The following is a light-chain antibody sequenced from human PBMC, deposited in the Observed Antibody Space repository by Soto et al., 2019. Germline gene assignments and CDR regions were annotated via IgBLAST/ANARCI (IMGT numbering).Light chain of an antibody. V-gene: IGKV2-28*01. CDR3: MQALQAPLT. Sequence: DIVMTQSPLSLPVTPGEPASISCRSSQSLLHSNGYNYLDWYLQKPGQSPQLLIYLGSNRASGVPGRFSGSGSGTYFTLKISRVEAEDVGVYYCMQALQAPLTFGQGTKVDI. CDR2: LGS. J-gene: IGKJ1*01. CDR1: QSLLHSNGYNY.